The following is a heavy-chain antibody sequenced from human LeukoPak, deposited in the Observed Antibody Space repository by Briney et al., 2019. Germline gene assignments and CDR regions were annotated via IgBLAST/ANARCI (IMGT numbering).Heavy chain of an antibody. V-gene: IGHV4-38-2*02. Sequence: SGTLSLTCTVSGYSISSGYYWGWIRQPPGKGLEWIGSIYHSGSTYYNPSLKSRVTISVDTSKNQFSLKLSPVTAADTAVYYCARDWLYYYDSSGYPDAFDIWGQGTMVTVSS. CDR3: ARDWLYYYDSSGYPDAFDI. CDR2: IYHSGST. D-gene: IGHD3-22*01. CDR1: GYSISSGYY. J-gene: IGHJ3*02.